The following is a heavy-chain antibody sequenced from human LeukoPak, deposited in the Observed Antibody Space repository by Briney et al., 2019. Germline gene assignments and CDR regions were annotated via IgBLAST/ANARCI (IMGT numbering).Heavy chain of an antibody. J-gene: IGHJ4*02. D-gene: IGHD2-21*01. V-gene: IGHV3-53*01. CDR3: ASSVYSGSPTKSFDY. CDR2: IHSGGVT. CDR1: RFTVSSQY. Sequence: GGSLRLSCAASRFTVSSQYMNWVRQAPGKGLEWLSVIHSGGVTYYADSVKGRFTISRDNSKNILYLQMDSLRADDTAIYYCASSVYSGSPTKSFDYWGRGTLITVSS.